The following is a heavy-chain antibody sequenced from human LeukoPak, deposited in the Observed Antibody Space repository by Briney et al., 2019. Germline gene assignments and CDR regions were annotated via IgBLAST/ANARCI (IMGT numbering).Heavy chain of an antibody. Sequence: GASVKVSFKASGGTFSSCAISWVRQAPGQGLEWMGRIIPSLDVANYAQKFQGRVTITAYKSTSTVYMELSSLKSEDTAVYYCARAYYYDSSGYPVHSWGQGTLVTVSS. V-gene: IGHV1-69*04. CDR3: ARAYYYDSSGYPVHS. CDR1: GGTFSSCA. J-gene: IGHJ4*02. CDR2: IIPSLDVA. D-gene: IGHD3-22*01.